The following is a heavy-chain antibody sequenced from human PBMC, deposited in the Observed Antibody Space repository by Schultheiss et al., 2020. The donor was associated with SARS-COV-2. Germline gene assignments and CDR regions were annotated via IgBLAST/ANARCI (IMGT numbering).Heavy chain of an antibody. CDR1: GFTFSSYS. Sequence: GGSLRLSCAASGFTFSSYSMNWVRQAPGKGLEWVSSISSSSSYIYYADSVKGRFTISRDNAKNSLYLQMNSLRAEDTAVYYCARDSFGSSWYGEDYWGQGTLVTVSS. D-gene: IGHD6-13*01. CDR3: ARDSFGSSWYGEDY. V-gene: IGHV3-21*01. CDR2: ISSSSSYI. J-gene: IGHJ4*02.